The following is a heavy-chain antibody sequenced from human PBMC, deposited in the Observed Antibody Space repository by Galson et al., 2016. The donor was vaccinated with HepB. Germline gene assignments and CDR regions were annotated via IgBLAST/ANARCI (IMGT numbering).Heavy chain of an antibody. V-gene: IGHV3-7*04. CDR2: IKKDGSEI. Sequence: SLRLSCAASGFSLGNYWMNWARQAPGKGLEWLANIKKDGSEINYVDSVKGRFTISRDNAKNSLFLQMNTLRVEDTAVYYCTRVFDLWGRGTQVTVSS. CDR3: TRVFDL. CDR1: GFSLGNYW. J-gene: IGHJ2*01.